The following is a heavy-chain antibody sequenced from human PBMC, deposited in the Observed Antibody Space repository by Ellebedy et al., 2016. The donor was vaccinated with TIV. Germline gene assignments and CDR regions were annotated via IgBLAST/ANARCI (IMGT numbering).Heavy chain of an antibody. Sequence: PGGSLRLSCVASGFTFGIYTMSWVRQAPGKGLEWVSAIGGNGVTRVYADSVKGRFTISRDNSKNTLSLQMSGLRPDDTAMYFCAKELYGGAHYCSDHWGQGTLVTVSS. CDR3: AKELYGGAHYCSDH. D-gene: IGHD2-15*01. J-gene: IGHJ5*02. CDR1: GFTFGIYT. V-gene: IGHV3-23*01. CDR2: IGGNGVTR.